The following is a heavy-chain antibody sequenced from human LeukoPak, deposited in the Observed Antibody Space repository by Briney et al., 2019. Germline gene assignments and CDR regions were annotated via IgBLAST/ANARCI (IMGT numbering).Heavy chain of an antibody. CDR2: IRSKAYGGTT. J-gene: IGHJ4*02. V-gene: IGHV3-49*03. D-gene: IGHD4-23*01. Sequence: GGSLRLSCTASEFTFGDYAMSWFRQAPGKGLEWVGFIRSKAYGGTTEYAASVKGRFTISRDDSKSIAYLQMNSLKTEDTAVYYCTRDRTGDYGGKEAVGYWGQGTLVTVSS. CDR1: EFTFGDYA. CDR3: TRDRTGDYGGKEAVGY.